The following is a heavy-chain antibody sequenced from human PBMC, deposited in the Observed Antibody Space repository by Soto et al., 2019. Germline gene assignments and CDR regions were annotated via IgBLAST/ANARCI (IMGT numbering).Heavy chain of an antibody. D-gene: IGHD2-21*02. J-gene: IGHJ4*02. CDR1: GFTFSSYG. CDR3: AKDGTFCGGDCYPIFNFDY. V-gene: IGHV3-30*18. CDR2: ISYDGSKK. Sequence: GGSLRLSCAASGFTFSSYGMHWVRQAPCKGLEWVAVISYDGSKKYYADSVKGRFTISRDSSKNTLYLQLNSLRAEDTAVYYCAKDGTFCGGDCYPIFNFDYWGQGTLVTVSS.